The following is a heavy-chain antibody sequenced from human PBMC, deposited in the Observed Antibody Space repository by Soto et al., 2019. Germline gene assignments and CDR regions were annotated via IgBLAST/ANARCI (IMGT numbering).Heavy chain of an antibody. Sequence: QVQLVESGGGLVKPGGSLRLSCAASGFTFSDYCMSWIRQAPGEGLEWISYISTGGSTIYYADSVKGRFTVSRDNAKNSLYLQLSSLRADDTAVYYCASGLTAAATPYDYWGQGTLVTVSS. CDR1: GFTFSDYC. CDR3: ASGLTAAATPYDY. J-gene: IGHJ4*02. D-gene: IGHD6-13*01. V-gene: IGHV3-11*01. CDR2: ISTGGSTI.